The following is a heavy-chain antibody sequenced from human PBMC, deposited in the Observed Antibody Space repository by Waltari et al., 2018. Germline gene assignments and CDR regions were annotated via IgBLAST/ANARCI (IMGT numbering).Heavy chain of an antibody. J-gene: IGHJ4*02. V-gene: IGHV1-46*01. CDR1: GYTFTSYY. Sequence: QVQLVQSGAEVKKPGASVKVSCKASGYTFTSYYMHWVRQAPGQGLEWMGIINPSGGSTSYDQKFQGRVTMTRDTSTSTVYMELSSLRSEDTAVYYCARDWSIEASPRYSYGYGPDYWGQGTLVTVSS. CDR3: ARDWSIEASPRYSYGYGPDY. D-gene: IGHD5-18*01. CDR2: INPSGGST.